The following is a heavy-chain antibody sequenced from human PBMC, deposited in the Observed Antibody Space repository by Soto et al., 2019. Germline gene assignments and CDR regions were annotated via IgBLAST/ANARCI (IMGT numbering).Heavy chain of an antibody. CDR2: IIPIFGTA. Sequence: RASVKVSCKASGGTFSSYAISWVRQAPGQGLEWMGGIIPIFGTANYAQKFQGRVTITADESTSTAYMELSSLRSEDTAVYYCARGLQGRPYGDHDNWFDPWGQGTLVTVSS. V-gene: IGHV1-69*13. CDR3: ARGLQGRPYGDHDNWFDP. J-gene: IGHJ5*02. CDR1: GGTFSSYA. D-gene: IGHD4-17*01.